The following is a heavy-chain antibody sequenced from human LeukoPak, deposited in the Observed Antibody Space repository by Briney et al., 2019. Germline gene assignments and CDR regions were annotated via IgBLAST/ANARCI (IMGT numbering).Heavy chain of an antibody. CDR1: GFTFSTFA. D-gene: IGHD6-13*01. J-gene: IGHJ3*02. CDR3: ASSLYSTGWSLNSGAFDI. V-gene: IGHV3-23*01. Sequence: QPGGSLGLSCAASGFTFSTFALSGPPKPPGKGLDGVSPFSGSGGSTYYADSVKGRFTISRDNSKNTLYLQMSSLRAEDTALYYCASSLYSTGWSLNSGAFDIWGQGTMVTVSS. CDR2: FSGSGGST.